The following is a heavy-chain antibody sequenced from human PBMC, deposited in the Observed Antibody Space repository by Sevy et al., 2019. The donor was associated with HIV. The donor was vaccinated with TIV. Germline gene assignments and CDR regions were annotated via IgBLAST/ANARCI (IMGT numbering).Heavy chain of an antibody. J-gene: IGHJ6*02. CDR1: GFTFNTYN. Sequence: GGSLRLSCAVSGFTFNTYNMNWVRQAPGKGLEWVSYISYTSPTIYYADSVGGRFTSSRDNAKNTLYLQMNSLRDEDTAVYYCASSDATSRFGYYYFAMDFWGQGTSVTVSS. CDR3: ASSDATSRFGYYYFAMDF. CDR2: ISYTSPTI. D-gene: IGHD3-22*01. V-gene: IGHV3-48*02.